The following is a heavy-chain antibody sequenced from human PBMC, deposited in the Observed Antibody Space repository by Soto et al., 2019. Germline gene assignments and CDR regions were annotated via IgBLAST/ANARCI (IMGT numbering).Heavy chain of an antibody. D-gene: IGHD6-6*01. J-gene: IGHJ6*02. CDR2: IYYSGST. Sequence: SETLSLTCTVSGGSISSYYWSWIRQPPGKGLEWIGYIYYSGSTNYNPSLKSRVTISVDTSKNQFSLKLSSVTAADTAVYYCARQSSIGSVTPHFYYYYGMDVWGQGTTVTVSS. CDR3: ARQSSIGSVTPHFYYYYGMDV. V-gene: IGHV4-59*08. CDR1: GGSISSYY.